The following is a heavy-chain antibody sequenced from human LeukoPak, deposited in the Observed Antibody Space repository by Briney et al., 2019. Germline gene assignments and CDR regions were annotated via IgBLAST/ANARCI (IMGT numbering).Heavy chain of an antibody. J-gene: IGHJ3*01. Sequence: SETLSLTCTVSGGSVSSSHYWGCIRQPPGKGLEWTGSIYYGGSTYYNAFLRSRVTTSVDTSKNQFSLKLSSVTAADTAVYYCAKSTYYYDTFVNAFDFWGQGTVVTVSS. CDR1: GGSVSSSHY. V-gene: IGHV4-39*07. D-gene: IGHD3-22*01. CDR2: IYYGGST. CDR3: AKSTYYYDTFVNAFDF.